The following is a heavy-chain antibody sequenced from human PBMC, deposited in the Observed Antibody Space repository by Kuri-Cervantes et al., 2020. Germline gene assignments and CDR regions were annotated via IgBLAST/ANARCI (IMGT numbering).Heavy chain of an antibody. CDR2: IYYSGIT. CDR1: GGSISSSSYY. V-gene: IGHV4-61*01. CDR3: ARDQISGSADY. Sequence: SETLSLTCTVSGGSISSSSYYWSWIRQPPGKGLEWIGNIYYSGITNYSPSLKSRVTISVDMSKNQFSLKLTSVTAADTAVYYCARDQISGSADYWGQGTLVTVSS. D-gene: IGHD3-22*01. J-gene: IGHJ4*02.